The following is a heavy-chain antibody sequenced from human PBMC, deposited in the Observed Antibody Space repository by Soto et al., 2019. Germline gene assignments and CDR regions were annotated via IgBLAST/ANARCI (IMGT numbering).Heavy chain of an antibody. CDR2: IYYSGST. J-gene: IGHJ3*02. CDR3: ARDVRDDFWSGDKGPI. D-gene: IGHD3-3*01. CDR1: GGSISSGGYY. Sequence: PSETLSLTCTVSGGSISSGGYYWSWIRQHPGKGLEWIGYIYYSGSTYYNPSLKSRVTISVDTSKNQFSLKLSSVTAADTAVYYCARDVRDDFWSGDKGPIWGQGTMVTVSS. V-gene: IGHV4-31*03.